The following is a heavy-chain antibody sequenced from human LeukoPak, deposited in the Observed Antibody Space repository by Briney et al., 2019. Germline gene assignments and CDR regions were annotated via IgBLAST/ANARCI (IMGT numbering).Heavy chain of an antibody. D-gene: IGHD3-9*01. CDR2: ISSSSSYI. CDR3: AREGPGVTIAYYMDV. J-gene: IGHJ6*03. CDR1: GFTFSSYS. Sequence: GGSLRLSCAASGFTFSSYSMNWVRQAPGKGLEWVSSISSSSSYIYYADSVKGRFTISRDNAKNSLYLQMNSLRAEDTAVYYCAREGPGVTIAYYMDVWGKGTTVTVSS. V-gene: IGHV3-21*01.